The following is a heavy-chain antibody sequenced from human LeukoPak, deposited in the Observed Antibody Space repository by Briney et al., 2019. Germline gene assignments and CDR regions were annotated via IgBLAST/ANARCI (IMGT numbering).Heavy chain of an antibody. D-gene: IGHD6-19*01. Sequence: ASVTVSCKASGYTFTGYYMHWVRQAPGQGLEWMGWINPNSGGTNYAQKFQGRVTMTRDTSISTAYMELSRLRSDDTAVYYCARVDSSGWNLNWFDPWGQGTLVTVSS. CDR2: INPNSGGT. J-gene: IGHJ5*02. CDR1: GYTFTGYY. CDR3: ARVDSSGWNLNWFDP. V-gene: IGHV1-2*02.